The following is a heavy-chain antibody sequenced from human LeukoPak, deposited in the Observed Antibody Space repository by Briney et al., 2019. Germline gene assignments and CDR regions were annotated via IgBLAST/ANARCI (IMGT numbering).Heavy chain of an antibody. CDR2: TTGSGTGT. V-gene: IGHV3-23*01. CDR3: AKDHSSAWNFYYYGMNV. CDR1: GFTFSSYA. D-gene: IGHD6-19*01. J-gene: IGHJ6*02. Sequence: PGGSLRLSCAASGFTFSSYAMRWVRQAPGKGLEWVSATTGSGTGTYYADSVKGRFTISRDNSKNTLYLQMNSLRAEDTAVYYCAKDHSSAWNFYYYGMNVWGQGTTVTVSS.